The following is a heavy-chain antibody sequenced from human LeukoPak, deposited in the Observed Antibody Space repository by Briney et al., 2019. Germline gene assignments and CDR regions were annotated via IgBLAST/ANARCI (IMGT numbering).Heavy chain of an antibody. CDR1: GGSSSGYY. CDR2: IYYSGST. Sequence: PSETLSLTCAVYGGSSSGYYWSWIRQPPGKGLEWIGSIYYSGSTYYNPSLKSRVTISVDTSKNQFSLKLSSVTAADTAVYYCARLGITMIVVVDYWGQGTLVTVSS. J-gene: IGHJ4*02. V-gene: IGHV4-34*01. D-gene: IGHD3-22*01. CDR3: ARLGITMIVVVDY.